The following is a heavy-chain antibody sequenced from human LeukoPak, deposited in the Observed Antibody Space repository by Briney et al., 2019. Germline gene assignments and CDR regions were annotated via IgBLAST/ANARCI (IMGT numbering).Heavy chain of an antibody. CDR1: GFTFDDYA. CDR2: ISGDGDTT. Sequence: GGSLRLSCAASGFTFDDYAMHWVRQAPGKGLEWVSLISGDGDTTYYADSVKGRFTISRDNSKNSLSLQMSSLRTEDTALYYCAKGGHYDSRDAMDYWGRGTPVTVSS. D-gene: IGHD3-22*01. J-gene: IGHJ4*02. V-gene: IGHV3-43*02. CDR3: AKGGHYDSRDAMDY.